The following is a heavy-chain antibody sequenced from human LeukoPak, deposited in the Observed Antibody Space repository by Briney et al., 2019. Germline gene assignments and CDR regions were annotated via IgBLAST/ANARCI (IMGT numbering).Heavy chain of an antibody. CDR1: GYTLTELS. CDR3: AILWSGFLES. J-gene: IGHJ5*02. Sequence: ASVKVSCKVSGYTLTELSMQWVRQAPGKGGAWMVSFVPETVETIYAQKFQGRVTMTEATSTDTAYMELSSLRSDDTAVYYCAILWSGFLESWGQGTLVTVSS. CDR2: FVPETVET. V-gene: IGHV1-24*01. D-gene: IGHD3-3*01.